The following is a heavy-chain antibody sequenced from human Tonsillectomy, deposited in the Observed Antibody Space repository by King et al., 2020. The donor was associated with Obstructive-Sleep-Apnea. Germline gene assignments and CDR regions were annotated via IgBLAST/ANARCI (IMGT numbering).Heavy chain of an antibody. CDR1: GFTFSSYS. Sequence: VQLVESGGGLVQPGGSLRLSCAASGFTFSSYSRNWVRQAPGKGLEWVSYISSSSSTIYYADSVKGRFTNSRDNAKNSLYLQMKSLRAEETAVYYCARDGGYSSSHTVGYWGQGTLVTVSS. CDR3: ARDGGYSSSHTVGY. CDR2: ISSSSSTI. D-gene: IGHD6-13*01. J-gene: IGHJ4*02. V-gene: IGHV3-48*01.